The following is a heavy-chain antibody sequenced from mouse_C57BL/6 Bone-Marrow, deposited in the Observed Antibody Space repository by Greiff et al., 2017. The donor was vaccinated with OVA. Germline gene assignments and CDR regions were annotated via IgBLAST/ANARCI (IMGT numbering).Heavy chain of an antibody. Sequence: QVQLQQSGAELVKPGASVKISCKASGYAFSSYWMNWVKQRPGKGLEWIGQIYPGDGDTNYNGKFKGKATLTADKSSSTAYMQLSSLTSEDSAVYFCARNYYGSSQGFAYWGQGTLVTVSA. D-gene: IGHD1-1*01. J-gene: IGHJ3*01. CDR2: IYPGDGDT. CDR3: ARNYYGSSQGFAY. V-gene: IGHV1-80*01. CDR1: GYAFSSYW.